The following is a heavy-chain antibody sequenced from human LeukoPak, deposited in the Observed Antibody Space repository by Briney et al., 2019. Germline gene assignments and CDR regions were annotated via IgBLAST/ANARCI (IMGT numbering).Heavy chain of an antibody. CDR2: IYYSGST. J-gene: IGHJ4*02. CDR3: ARGRVPEYYDFWSGYRCSYFDY. D-gene: IGHD3-3*01. Sequence: PSETLSLTCTVSGGSISSSNFYWGWIRQPPGKGLEWIGSIYYSGSTYYNPSLKSRVTISVDTSKNQFSLKLSSVTAADTAVYYCARGRVPEYYDFWSGYRCSYFDYWGQGTLVTVSS. V-gene: IGHV4-39*07. CDR1: GGSISSSNFY.